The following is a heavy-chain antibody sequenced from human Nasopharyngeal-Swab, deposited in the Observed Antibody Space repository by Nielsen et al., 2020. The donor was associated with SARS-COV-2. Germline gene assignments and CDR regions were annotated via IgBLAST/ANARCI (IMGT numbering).Heavy chain of an antibody. CDR3: ARQPDRYYYDSSGYSDY. Sequence: VRQAPGKGLEWIGEIYRSGSTNYNPSLKSRVTISVDKSKNQFSLKLSSVTAADTAVYYCARQPDRYYYDSSGYSDYWGQGTLVTVSS. V-gene: IGHV4-4*02. CDR2: IYRSGST. D-gene: IGHD3-22*01. J-gene: IGHJ4*02.